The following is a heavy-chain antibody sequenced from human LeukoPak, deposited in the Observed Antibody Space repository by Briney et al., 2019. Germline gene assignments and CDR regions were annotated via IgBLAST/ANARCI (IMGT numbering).Heavy chain of an antibody. Sequence: GASVKVSCKASGYTFTGYYMHWVRQAPGQGLEWMGWINPNSGGTNYAQKFQGRVTMTRDTSISTAYMEPSRLRSDDTAVYYCAGTTLREYYYYGMDVWGQGTTVTASS. V-gene: IGHV1-2*02. J-gene: IGHJ6*02. CDR2: INPNSGGT. D-gene: IGHD5-12*01. CDR1: GYTFTGYY. CDR3: AGTTLREYYYYGMDV.